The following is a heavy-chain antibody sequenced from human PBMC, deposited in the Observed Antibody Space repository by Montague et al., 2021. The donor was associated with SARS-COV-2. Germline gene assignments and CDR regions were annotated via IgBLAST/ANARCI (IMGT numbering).Heavy chain of an antibody. CDR2: IDWDDDK. V-gene: IGHV2-70*11. J-gene: IGHJ6*02. CDR1: GFSLSTSGMC. D-gene: IGHD3-9*01. Sequence: VKPTQTLTLTCTFSGFSLSTSGMCVSWIRQPPGKALEWLARIDWDDDKYYSTSLKTRLTISKDTSKNQVVLTMTNMDPVDTATYYCARRIYDILTGYDYGMDVWGQGTTVTVSS. CDR3: ARRIYDILTGYDYGMDV.